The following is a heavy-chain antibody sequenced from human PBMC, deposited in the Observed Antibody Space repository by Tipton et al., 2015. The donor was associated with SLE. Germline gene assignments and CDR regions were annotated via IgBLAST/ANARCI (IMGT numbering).Heavy chain of an antibody. CDR3: ARGGGKYAFWSGSLDY. V-gene: IGHV3-23*01. Sequence: SLRLSCAASGFTFSSYAMSWVRQVPGKGLEWVSAIRGSGSGTYYADSVKGRFTISRDNARDSLYLQMNSRRAEDTAVYYCARGGGKYAFWSGSLDYWGQGTLVTVSS. CDR1: GFTFSSYA. CDR2: IRGSGSGT. D-gene: IGHD3-3*01. J-gene: IGHJ4*02.